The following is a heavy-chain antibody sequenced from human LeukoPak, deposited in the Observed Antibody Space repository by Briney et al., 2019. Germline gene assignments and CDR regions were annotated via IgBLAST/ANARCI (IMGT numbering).Heavy chain of an antibody. CDR3: ARGKRRFDF. Sequence: PGGSLRLSCAASGFCFNDSYMTWIRQAPGKGLEWVAYISGSSSSMYYADSVKGRFTISRDNARNSLYLNMSSLRADDTAVYYCARGKRRFDFWGQGTLVTVSS. CDR2: ISGSSSSM. CDR1: GFCFNDSY. V-gene: IGHV3-11*01. J-gene: IGHJ4*02.